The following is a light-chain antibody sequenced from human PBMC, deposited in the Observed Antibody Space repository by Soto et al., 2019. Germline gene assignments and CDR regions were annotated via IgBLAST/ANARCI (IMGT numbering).Light chain of an antibody. CDR3: QYSNWPPIT. CDR2: AAS. V-gene: IGKV1-12*01. J-gene: IGKJ5*01. CDR1: QDVCCM. Sequence: DIQMTQSPSSVSASVGDRITITCRTSQDVCCMLAWFQQKPGKAPQYLIQAASILQSGVPSRFSGSGSGTEFILSINNLQPEDFASYCQQYSNWPPITFGQGTRLEIK.